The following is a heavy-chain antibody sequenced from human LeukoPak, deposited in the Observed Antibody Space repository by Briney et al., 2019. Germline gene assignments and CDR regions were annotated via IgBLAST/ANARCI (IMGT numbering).Heavy chain of an antibody. J-gene: IGHJ4*02. CDR2: ISAYNGNT. CDR3: ARDREVWLRPRRRYYFHY. Sequence: ASVKVSCKASGYTFTSYGISWVRQAPGQGLEWMGWISAYNGNTNYAQMLQGRVTMTTDTSTSTAYMELRSLRSDDTAVCYCARDREVWLRPRRRYYFHYWGQGTLVTVSS. CDR1: GYTFTSYG. V-gene: IGHV1-18*01. D-gene: IGHD5-12*01.